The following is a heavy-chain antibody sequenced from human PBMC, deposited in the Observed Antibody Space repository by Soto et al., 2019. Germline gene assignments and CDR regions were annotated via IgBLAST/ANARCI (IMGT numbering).Heavy chain of an antibody. CDR1: GGTFSSYS. Sequence: SVEVSCKASGGTFSSYSISWVLQAPGQGLEWMGGIIPIFGTANYAQKFQGRVTITADESTSTAYMELSSLRSEDTAVYYCARGYVSYPEAFDIWGQGTMVTVSS. D-gene: IGHD1-26*01. CDR2: IIPIFGTA. CDR3: ARGYVSYPEAFDI. J-gene: IGHJ3*02. V-gene: IGHV1-69*13.